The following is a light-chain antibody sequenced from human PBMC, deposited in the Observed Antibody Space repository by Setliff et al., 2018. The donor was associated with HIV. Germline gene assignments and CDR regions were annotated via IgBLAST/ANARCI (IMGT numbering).Light chain of an antibody. CDR2: EVN. CDR3: SSYAGGDIYV. J-gene: IGLJ1*01. Sequence: QSVLTQPPSASGSPGQSVTISCTGTSSDVGAYNYVSWYQQHPGKAPKLMIYEVNKRPSGVPDRFSGSKSGNTASLTVSGLQDEDEADYYCSSYAGGDIYVFGGGTKVTV. CDR1: SSDVGAYNY. V-gene: IGLV2-8*01.